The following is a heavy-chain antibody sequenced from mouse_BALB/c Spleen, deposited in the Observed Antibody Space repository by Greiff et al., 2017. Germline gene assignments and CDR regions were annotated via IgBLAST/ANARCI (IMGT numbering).Heavy chain of an antibody. CDR1: GYTFTSYT. CDR2: INPSSGYT. V-gene: IGHV1-4*01. CDR3: ATYYGNYGFAY. J-gene: IGHJ3*01. D-gene: IGHD2-10*01. Sequence: VQLQQSGAELARPGASVKMSCTASGYTFTSYTMHWVKQRPGQGLEWIGYINPSSGYTNYTPKFKDKATLTADKSSSTAYMQLSSLTSEDSAVYYGATYYGNYGFAYWGQGTLVTVSA.